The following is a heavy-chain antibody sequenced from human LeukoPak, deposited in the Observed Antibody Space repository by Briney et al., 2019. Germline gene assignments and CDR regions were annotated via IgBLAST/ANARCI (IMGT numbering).Heavy chain of an antibody. Sequence: PGGSLRLSCAASGFTFSSYGMHWVRQAPGKGLEWVVVISYDGSNKYYADSVKGRFTISRDNSKNTLYLQMNSLRAEDTAVYYCAKMGGAHYYYGMDVWGQGTTVTVSS. CDR1: GFTFSSYG. CDR2: ISYDGSNK. J-gene: IGHJ6*02. CDR3: AKMGGAHYYYGMDV. V-gene: IGHV3-30*18. D-gene: IGHD3-16*01.